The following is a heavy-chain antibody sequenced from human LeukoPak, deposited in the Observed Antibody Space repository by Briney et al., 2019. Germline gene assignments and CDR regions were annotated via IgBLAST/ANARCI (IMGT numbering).Heavy chain of an antibody. D-gene: IGHD4-23*01. CDR2: ISFDGRNE. V-gene: IGHV3-30*04. J-gene: IGHJ4*02. CDR1: GFTFSTYT. CDR3: ARPNYGGQAPLKY. Sequence: PGGSLRLSCAASGFTFSTYTMIWVRQAPGKGLEWVAVISFDGRNEYYADSVKGRFTISRDDSKNTLFLQMNNLGPEDTALYYCARPNYGGQAPLKYWGLGSLVTVSS.